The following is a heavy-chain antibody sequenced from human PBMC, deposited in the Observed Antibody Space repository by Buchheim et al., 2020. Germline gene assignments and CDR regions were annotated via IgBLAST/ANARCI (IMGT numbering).Heavy chain of an antibody. CDR1: GFTLSSYE. CDR3: ARERTTSGFDY. D-gene: IGHD1-14*01. V-gene: IGHV3-48*03. CDR2: ISGSGSNK. Sequence: EVQLVESGGDLVQPGGSLRLSCAVSGFTLSSYEMNWVRQAPGKGLEWVSYISGSGSNKDYADSVRGRFTISRDNSENSVYLQMNSLRAEYSAVYYCARERTTSGFDYWGQGTL. J-gene: IGHJ4*02.